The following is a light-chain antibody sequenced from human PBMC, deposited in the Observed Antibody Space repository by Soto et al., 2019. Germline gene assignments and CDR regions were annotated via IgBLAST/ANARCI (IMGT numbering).Light chain of an antibody. V-gene: IGKV3-15*01. CDR2: VAS. J-gene: IGKJ4*01. CDR3: QQYNVWPLT. CDR1: QSVSIN. Sequence: EIVMTQSPATLSVSPGERATLSCRASQSVSINLAWYQQKPGQTPKLLIYVASTRANGIPARFSGSGSGTEFTLTISSLQSEDFAVYYCQQYNVWPLTFGGGTKVEFK.